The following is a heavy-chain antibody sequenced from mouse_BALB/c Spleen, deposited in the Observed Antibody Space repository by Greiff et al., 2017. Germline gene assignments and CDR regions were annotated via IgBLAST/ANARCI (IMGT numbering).Heavy chain of an antibody. Sequence: EVKLVESGPGLVKPSQSLSLTCSVTGYSITSGYYWNWIRQFPGNKLEWMGYISYDGSNNYNPSLKNRISITRDTTKNQFFLKLTSVTTEDTATYYCARKEVRRRGYAMDYWGQGTSVTVSS. D-gene: IGHD2-14*01. V-gene: IGHV3-6*02. CDR2: ISYDGSN. CDR3: ARKEVRRRGYAMDY. J-gene: IGHJ4*01. CDR1: GYSITSGYY.